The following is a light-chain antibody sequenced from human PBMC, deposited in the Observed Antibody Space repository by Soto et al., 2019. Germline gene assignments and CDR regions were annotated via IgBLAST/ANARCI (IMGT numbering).Light chain of an antibody. CDR3: QQYGSSHT. J-gene: IGKJ5*01. V-gene: IGKV3-20*01. CDR1: QSVGNNY. Sequence: EIALTQFPGTLSLSPGDRATLSCRASQSVGNNYLAWYQQKPGQAPRLLIYGASIRATGIPDRFSGSGAGAYFNLTISRLEPADFGVYYCQQYGSSHTFGQGTRLEIK. CDR2: GAS.